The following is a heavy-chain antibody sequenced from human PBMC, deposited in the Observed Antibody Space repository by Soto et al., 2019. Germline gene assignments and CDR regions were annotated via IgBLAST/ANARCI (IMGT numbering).Heavy chain of an antibody. CDR2: IYSSGST. J-gene: IGHJ3*02. CDR1: GDSISSGGYY. V-gene: IGHV4-31*03. Sequence: QVQLQESGPGLVKPSQTLSLTCTVSGDSISSGGYYWTWIRQPPGKGLEWNGYIYSSGSTYYNPSLKSRITISLDTSKNLFSLRLSSVTAADTAVYYCASDFPYCSGGSCYPTRGAFDIWGRGTMVTVSS. CDR3: ASDFPYCSGGSCYPTRGAFDI. D-gene: IGHD2-15*01.